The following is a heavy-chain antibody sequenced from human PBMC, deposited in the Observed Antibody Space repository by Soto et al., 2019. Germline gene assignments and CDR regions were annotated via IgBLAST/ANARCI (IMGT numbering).Heavy chain of an antibody. CDR1: GFTLSSYH. CDR2: INAGSSII. D-gene: IGHD4-17*01. CDR3: ARDRSTETTNFHYAMDV. V-gene: IGHV3-48*03. J-gene: IGHJ6*02. Sequence: SGGSLRLSCAASGFTLSSYHMDWVRQAPGKGLEWVSYINAGSSIIHYADSVRGRFTISRDNAKNSLYLQMDSLRAEDTAVYYCARDRSTETTNFHYAMDVWGQGTTVTVAS.